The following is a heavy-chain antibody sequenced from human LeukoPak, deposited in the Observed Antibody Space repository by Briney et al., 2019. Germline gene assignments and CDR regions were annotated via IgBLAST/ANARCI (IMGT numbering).Heavy chain of an antibody. V-gene: IGHV3-23*01. CDR3: AKDDAWLQYGN. D-gene: IGHD5-24*01. CDR2: ISPNGVIT. J-gene: IGHJ4*02. CDR1: GFTFSSHG. Sequence: PGGTLRLSCAASGFTFSSHGMNWVRQAPGKGLEWVSGISPNGVITYYADSEKGRFTISRDNSKGTVYLQMNSLRPEDTAVYYCAKDDAWLQYGNWGRGTLVTVSS.